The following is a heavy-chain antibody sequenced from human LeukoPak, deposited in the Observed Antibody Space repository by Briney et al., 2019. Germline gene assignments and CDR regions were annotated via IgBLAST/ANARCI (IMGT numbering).Heavy chain of an antibody. V-gene: IGHV6-1*01. Sequence: SQTLSLTCAISGDSVSSNSAAWNWIRQSPSRGLEWLGRTYYRSKWYNDYAVSVKSRITINPDTSKNQFSLQLNSVTPEDTAVYYCARSLLGAVVGTIAYFDYWGQGTLVTVSS. J-gene: IGHJ4*02. CDR3: ARSLLGAVVGTIAYFDY. D-gene: IGHD6-19*01. CDR1: GDSVSSNSAA. CDR2: TYYRSKWYN.